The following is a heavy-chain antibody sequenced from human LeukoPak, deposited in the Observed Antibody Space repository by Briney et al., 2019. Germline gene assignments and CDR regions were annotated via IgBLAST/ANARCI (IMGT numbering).Heavy chain of an antibody. V-gene: IGHV3-21*01. D-gene: IGHD4-17*01. CDR3: ARDNTGIDYGDYSWERGTGSYFDY. CDR1: GFTFSSYS. Sequence: PGGSLRLSCAASGFTFSSYSMNWVRQAPGKGLEWVSSISSSSSYIYYADSVKGRFTISRDNAKNSLYLQMNSLRAEDTAVYYCARDNTGIDYGDYSWERGTGSYFDYWGQGTLVTVSS. CDR2: ISSSSSYI. J-gene: IGHJ4*02.